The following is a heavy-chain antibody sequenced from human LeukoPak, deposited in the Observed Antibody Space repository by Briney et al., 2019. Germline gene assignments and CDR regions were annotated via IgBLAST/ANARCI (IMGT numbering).Heavy chain of an antibody. V-gene: IGHV3-48*03. CDR3: AREGLRAYYDILTGFDY. J-gene: IGHJ4*02. Sequence: GGSLRLSCAASGFTFSSYEKHWVRQAPGKGLEWVSYISGSGRTINHADSVKGRFTISRDNAKNSLYLQMNSLRAEDTAVYYCAREGLRAYYDILTGFDYWGQGTLVTVSS. CDR1: GFTFSSYE. CDR2: ISGSGRTI. D-gene: IGHD3-9*01.